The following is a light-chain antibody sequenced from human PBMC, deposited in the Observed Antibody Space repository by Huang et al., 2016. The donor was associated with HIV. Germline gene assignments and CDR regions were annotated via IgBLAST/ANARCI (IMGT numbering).Light chain of an antibody. CDR1: KRISSY. CDR3: QQSYSTPYT. V-gene: IGKV1-39*01. Sequence: DIQMTQSPSSLSASVGDRVTITCRASKRISSYLNWYQQKPGKAPKLLMYAAYSLQSGVPSRFSGSGSGTDFTLTISSLQPEDFATYYCQQSYSTPYTFGQGTKLEIK. J-gene: IGKJ2*01. CDR2: AAY.